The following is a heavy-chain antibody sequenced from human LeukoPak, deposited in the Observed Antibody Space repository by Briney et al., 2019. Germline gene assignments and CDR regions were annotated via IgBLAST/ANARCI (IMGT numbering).Heavy chain of an antibody. Sequence: GGSLRLSCAASGFSFSRHGMHLVRQAPGKGLEWVAYIRHDGSDKYYADSVKGRFTISRDNSKNTLYLQMNSLRAEDTAVYYCARRAGGYSHPYDYWGQGILVTVSS. D-gene: IGHD4-23*01. CDR2: IRHDGSDK. V-gene: IGHV3-30*02. CDR1: GFSFSRHG. J-gene: IGHJ4*02. CDR3: ARRAGGYSHPYDY.